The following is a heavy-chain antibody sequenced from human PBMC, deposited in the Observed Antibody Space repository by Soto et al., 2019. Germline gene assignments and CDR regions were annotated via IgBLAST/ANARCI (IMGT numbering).Heavy chain of an antibody. Sequence: RLSCAASGFTFSSYAMHWVRQAPGKGLEWVAVISYDGSNKYYADSVKGRFTISRDNSKNTLYLQMNSLRAEDTAVYYCAREYYDFWSGYYTHYYYGMDVWGQGTTVTVSS. CDR2: ISYDGSNK. D-gene: IGHD3-3*01. CDR3: AREYYDFWSGYYTHYYYGMDV. J-gene: IGHJ6*02. V-gene: IGHV3-30-3*01. CDR1: GFTFSSYA.